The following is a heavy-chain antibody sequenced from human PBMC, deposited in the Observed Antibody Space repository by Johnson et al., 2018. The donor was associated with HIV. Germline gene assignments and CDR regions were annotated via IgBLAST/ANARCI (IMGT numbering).Heavy chain of an antibody. CDR1: GFTFSSYA. J-gene: IGHJ3*02. D-gene: IGHD6-19*01. V-gene: IGHV3-30*04. CDR2: ISYDGSNK. CDR3: ARGGDSGWYVDAFDI. Sequence: QVQLVESGGGVVQPGRSLRLSCAASGFTFSSYAMHWVRQAPGKGLAWVAVISYDGSNKYYADSVKGRFTISRDNSKNTLYLQMNSLRAEDTAVYYCARGGDSGWYVDAFDIWGQGTMVTVSS.